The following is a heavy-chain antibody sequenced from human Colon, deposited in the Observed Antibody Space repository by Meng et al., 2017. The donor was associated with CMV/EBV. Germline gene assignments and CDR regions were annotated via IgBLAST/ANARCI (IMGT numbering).Heavy chain of an antibody. CDR3: ARMALHWYFDL. Sequence: LQLHDPGPGLVKPSATLSLTCTVSGYPHSGRSYYWGWIRQPPGKGLEWIASIYYTGNDYHNPSLKSRVTISIDTSNNQFSLRLTSVTAADTAVYYCARMALHWYFDLWGRGTLVTVSS. V-gene: IGHV4-39*07. D-gene: IGHD5-24*01. CDR1: GYPHSGRSYY. J-gene: IGHJ2*01. CDR2: IYYTGND.